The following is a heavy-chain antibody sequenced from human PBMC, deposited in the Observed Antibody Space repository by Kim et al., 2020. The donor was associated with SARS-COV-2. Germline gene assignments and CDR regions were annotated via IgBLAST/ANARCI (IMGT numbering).Heavy chain of an antibody. J-gene: IGHJ4*02. CDR2: TIPVFGSP. CDR3: AREDYGSGSSTNRDY. V-gene: IGHV1-69*13. D-gene: IGHD3-10*01. CDR1: GGTFGSYV. Sequence: SVKVSCKASGGTFGSYVLIWVRQAPGQGLEWMGGTIPVFGSPSYPQKFQDRVIITADESSSTVYMELSSLGFEDTAIYYCAREDYGSGSSTNRDYWDQGTLVAVSS.